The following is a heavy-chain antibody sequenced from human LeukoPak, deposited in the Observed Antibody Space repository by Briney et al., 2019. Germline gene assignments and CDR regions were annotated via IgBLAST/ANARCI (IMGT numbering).Heavy chain of an antibody. CDR3: ARGWTTFHY. Sequence: GGSLRLSCVASGFTFHHYAMSWVRQAPGKGLEWVASVSENGDGTMYPDSVKGRFTISRDNSRKTVLLEVNSLRVEDAATYYCARGWTTFHYWGQGALVTVSS. J-gene: IGHJ4*02. CDR2: VSENGDGT. CDR1: GFTFHHYA. D-gene: IGHD1-1*01. V-gene: IGHV3-23*01.